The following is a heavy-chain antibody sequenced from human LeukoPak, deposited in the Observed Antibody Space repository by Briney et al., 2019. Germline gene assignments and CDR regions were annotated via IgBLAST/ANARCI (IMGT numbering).Heavy chain of an antibody. V-gene: IGHV4-39*01. D-gene: IGHD1-14*01. CDR1: DGSVSTISHF. CDR2: LSDTGTT. J-gene: IGHJ5*02. Sequence: PSETLSLTCTVSDGSVSTISHFWDWVRQPPGKGLEWIVSLSDTGTTYYNPSLESRVTMSVDTSKNQFSLKLSSVTAADTAVYYCARWDHTGRSHAWFDPWGQGTLVTVSS. CDR3: ARWDHTGRSHAWFDP.